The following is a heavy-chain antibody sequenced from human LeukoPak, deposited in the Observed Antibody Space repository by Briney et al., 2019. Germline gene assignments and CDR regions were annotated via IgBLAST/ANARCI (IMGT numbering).Heavy chain of an antibody. D-gene: IGHD3-10*01. Sequence: SETLSLTCAVSGGSISSGGYSWSWIRQPPGKGLEWIGYMYHSGSTYYNPSLKSRVTISIGRSKNHFSLKLSSVTAADTAVYYCARGREAVSLWFGGWFDPWGQGTLVTVSS. V-gene: IGHV4-30-2*01. CDR3: ARGREAVSLWFGGWFDP. CDR2: MYHSGST. CDR1: GGSISSGGYS. J-gene: IGHJ5*02.